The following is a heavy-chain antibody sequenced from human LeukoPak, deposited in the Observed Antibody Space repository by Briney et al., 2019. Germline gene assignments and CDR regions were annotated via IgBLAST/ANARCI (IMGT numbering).Heavy chain of an antibody. CDR1: GFIFSSYA. D-gene: IGHD2-2*01. CDR2: ISFDGSNK. Sequence: GGSLRLSCAASGFIFSSYAMHWVRQAPGKGLEWVAVISFDGSNKYYANSVKGRLTISRDNSKNTLYVQTNSLRTEDTAVYYCARGASNSAEYWGQGTLVTVSS. V-gene: IGHV3-30*04. CDR3: ARGASNSAEY. J-gene: IGHJ4*02.